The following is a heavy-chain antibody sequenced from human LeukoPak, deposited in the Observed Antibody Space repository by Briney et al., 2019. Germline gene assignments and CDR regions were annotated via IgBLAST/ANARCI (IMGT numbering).Heavy chain of an antibody. Sequence: ASVKVSCKASGYTFTGYYMHWVRQAPGQGLEWMGWINPNSGGTNYAQKFQGRVTMTRDTSISTAYMELSRLRSDDTAVYYCARSYSSARNWFDTWGQGTLVTVSS. D-gene: IGHD6-19*01. CDR2: INPNSGGT. J-gene: IGHJ5*02. CDR1: GYTFTGYY. CDR3: ARSYSSARNWFDT. V-gene: IGHV1-2*02.